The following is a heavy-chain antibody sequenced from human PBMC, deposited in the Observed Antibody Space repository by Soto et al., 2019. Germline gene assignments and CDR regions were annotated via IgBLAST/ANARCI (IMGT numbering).Heavy chain of an antibody. CDR2: IIPIFGTA. J-gene: IGHJ2*01. CDR1: GGTFSSYA. CDR3: ARDEYYYDSSGYRNWYFDL. V-gene: IGHV1-69*01. D-gene: IGHD3-22*01. Sequence: QVQLVQSGAEVKKPGSSVKVSCKASGGTFSSYAISWVRQAPGQGLEWMGGIIPIFGTANYAQKFQGRVTITADESTSTAYMELSSLRSEDTAVYHCARDEYYYDSSGYRNWYFDLWGRGTLVTVSS.